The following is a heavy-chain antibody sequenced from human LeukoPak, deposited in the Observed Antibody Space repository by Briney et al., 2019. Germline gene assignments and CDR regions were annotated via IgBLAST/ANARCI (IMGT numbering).Heavy chain of an antibody. CDR2: IYNSGST. Sequence: PSETLSLTCTVSGDSFSSSSYFWDWIRQPPGKGLEWIGSIYNSGSTYHNPSLKSRVTISVDTSKSQFSLKLSSVTAADTAVYYCATGGGIAVAGLWGQGTLVTVSS. J-gene: IGHJ4*02. CDR1: GDSFSSSSYF. V-gene: IGHV4-39*01. D-gene: IGHD6-19*01. CDR3: ATGGGIAVAGL.